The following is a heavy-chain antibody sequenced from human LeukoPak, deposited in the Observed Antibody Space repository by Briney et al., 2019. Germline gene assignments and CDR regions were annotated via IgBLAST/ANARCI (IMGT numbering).Heavy chain of an antibody. CDR1: GFTFGSYA. CDR3: AKATAADAFDI. CDR2: ISYDGSNK. J-gene: IGHJ3*02. Sequence: GGSLRLSCAASGFTFGSYAMHWVRQAPGKGLEWVAFISYDGSNKYYADSVKGRLTISRDNSKNTLYLQMDSLRSDDTAVYYCAKATAADAFDIWGQGTMVTVSS. V-gene: IGHV3-30*04. D-gene: IGHD6-13*01.